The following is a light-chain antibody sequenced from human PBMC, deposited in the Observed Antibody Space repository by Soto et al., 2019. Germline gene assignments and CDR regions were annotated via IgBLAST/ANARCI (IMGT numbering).Light chain of an antibody. CDR1: QSVSNNY. CDR2: GAS. J-gene: IGKJ1*01. CDR3: QQYGSSGT. V-gene: IGKV3-20*01. Sequence: QSPSTQSLSPGEGATLSFRASQSVSNNYLAWYQQKPGQAPRLLIYGASNRATGIPDRFSGSGSGTDFTLTISRLEAEDFAVYYCQQYGSSGTFGQGTKVDIK.